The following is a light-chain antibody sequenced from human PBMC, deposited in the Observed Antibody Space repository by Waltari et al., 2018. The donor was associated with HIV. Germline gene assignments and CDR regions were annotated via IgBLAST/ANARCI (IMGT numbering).Light chain of an antibody. CDR2: RNN. J-gene: IGLJ3*02. Sequence: QAGLTQPPSMSKGLRQTATLTCSGNRNNVGFQGAAWLQHHQGHPPKLLSYRNNNRPSGISEKFSASRSGNTASLTITGLQAEDEADYYCSAWDSSLNVWMFGGGTKLTVL. V-gene: IGLV10-54*04. CDR1: RNNVGFQG. CDR3: SAWDSSLNVWM.